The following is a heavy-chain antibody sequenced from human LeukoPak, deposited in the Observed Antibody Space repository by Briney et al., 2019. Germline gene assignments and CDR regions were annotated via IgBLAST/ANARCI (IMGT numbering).Heavy chain of an antibody. CDR2: IYHSGST. D-gene: IGHD5-24*01. V-gene: IGHV4-4*02. CDR1: GGSISSSNW. J-gene: IGHJ3*02. Sequence: SGTLSLTCAVSGGSISSSNWWSWVRPPPGKGLEWIGEIYHSGSTNYNPSLKSRVTISVDKSKNQFSLKLSSVTAADTAVYYCARGGGRRWLQTRGSFDIWGQGTMVTVSS. CDR3: ARGGGRRWLQTRGSFDI.